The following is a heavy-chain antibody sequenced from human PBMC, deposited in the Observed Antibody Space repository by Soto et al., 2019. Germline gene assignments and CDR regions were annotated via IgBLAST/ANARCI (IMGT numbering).Heavy chain of an antibody. Sequence: KGLXCVSAISGSGGSTYYADSVKGRFTISRDNSKNTLYLQMNSLRAEDTAVYYCAKDLVFNRIAAAGTRGFDPWGQGTLVTVSS. J-gene: IGHJ5*02. V-gene: IGHV3-23*01. CDR3: AKDLVFNRIAAAGTRGFDP. D-gene: IGHD6-13*01. CDR2: ISGSGGST.